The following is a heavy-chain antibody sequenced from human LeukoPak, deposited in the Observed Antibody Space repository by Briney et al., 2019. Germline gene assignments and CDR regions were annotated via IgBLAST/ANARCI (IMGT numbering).Heavy chain of an antibody. J-gene: IGHJ4*02. CDR1: GGSISSYY. Sequence: PSETLSLTCTVSGGSISSYYWSWIRQPPGKGLEWIGYIYYSGSTNYNPSLKSRVTISVDTSKNQFSLKLSSVTAADTAVYYCARVVHRSGSYYDFDYWGQGTLVTV. CDR2: IYYSGST. D-gene: IGHD1-26*01. CDR3: ARVVHRSGSYYDFDY. V-gene: IGHV4-59*01.